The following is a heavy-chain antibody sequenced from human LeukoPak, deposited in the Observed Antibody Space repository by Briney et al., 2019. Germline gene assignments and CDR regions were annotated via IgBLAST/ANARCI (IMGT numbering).Heavy chain of an antibody. CDR3: ARVFRAYGSGSYHDC. D-gene: IGHD3-10*01. CDR2: INHSGST. J-gene: IGHJ4*02. V-gene: IGHV4-34*01. CDR1: GGSFSGYY. Sequence: PSETLSLTCAVYGGSFSGYYWSWIRQPPGKGLEWIGEINHSGSTNYNPSLKSRVTISVDTSKNQFSLKLSSVTAADTAVYYCARVFRAYGSGSYHDCWGQGTLVTVSS.